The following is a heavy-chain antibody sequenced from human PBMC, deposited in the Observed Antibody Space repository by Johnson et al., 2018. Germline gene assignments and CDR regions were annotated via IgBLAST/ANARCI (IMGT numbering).Heavy chain of an antibody. CDR2: IIQLRDGGTT. Sequence: EVQLLESGGGLVKPGGSLRLSCAASGFDFSNAWIHWVRQAPGKGLEWVGHIIQLRDGGTTDFAAPVKDRFTISRDDSKKMVFLHKDSLKTEDTAKYYCTSDWGSGQYILAFDLWGQGTMVTVSS. J-gene: IGHJ3*01. CDR3: TSDWGSGQYILAFDL. D-gene: IGHD6-19*01. V-gene: IGHV3-15*07. CDR1: GFDFSNAW.